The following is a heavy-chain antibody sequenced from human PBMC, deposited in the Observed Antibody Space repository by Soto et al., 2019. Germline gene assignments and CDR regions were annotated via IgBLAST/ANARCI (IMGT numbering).Heavy chain of an antibody. D-gene: IGHD6-13*01. V-gene: IGHV4-59*01. J-gene: IGHJ5*02. CDR3: ARRDSSSWYFWFDT. CDR1: GGSISSYY. CDR2: IYYSGST. Sequence: PSETLSLTCTVSGGSISSYYWSWIRQPPGKGLEWIGYIYYSGSTNYNPSLKSRVTISVDTSKNQFSLKLSSVTAADTAVYYCARRDSSSWYFWFDTWGQGTLVNVS.